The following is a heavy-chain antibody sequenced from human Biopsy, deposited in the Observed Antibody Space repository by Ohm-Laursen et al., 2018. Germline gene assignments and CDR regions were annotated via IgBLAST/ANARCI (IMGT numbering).Heavy chain of an antibody. D-gene: IGHD3-10*01. J-gene: IGHJ6*02. CDR1: DSTFDDYA. V-gene: IGHV3-9*01. CDR3: VKDIRRYFYGMDV. CDR2: ITWNSGHI. Sequence: SLRLFCAASDSTFDDYAMSWVRQRPGKGLEWASGITWNSGHIAYADSVKGRFTISRDNAKNVLWLQMNSLRVDDTAMYYCVKDIRRYFYGMDVWGQGTTVTVS.